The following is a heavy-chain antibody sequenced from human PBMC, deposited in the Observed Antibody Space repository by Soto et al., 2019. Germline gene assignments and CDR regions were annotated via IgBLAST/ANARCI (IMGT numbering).Heavy chain of an antibody. V-gene: IGHV1-18*04. CDR2: IAPYLGKT. CDR3: ARGGSSSYYYGLDV. CDR1: GYTFTSYG. J-gene: IGHJ6*04. D-gene: IGHD6-6*01. Sequence: ASVKVSCKTSGYTFTSYGISWVRQAPGQGLQWMGWIAPYLGKTNYAQDLQGRVTMTTDPPTPTDYMEVRGLTSDETAMYYCARGGSSSYYYGLDVWGKGTTVTVSS.